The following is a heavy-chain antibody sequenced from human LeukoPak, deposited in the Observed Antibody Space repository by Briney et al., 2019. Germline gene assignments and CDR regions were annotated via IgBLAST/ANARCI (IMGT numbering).Heavy chain of an antibody. CDR2: ISSSSSYI. CDR1: GFTFSSYS. CDR3: ATGKVGGTIVY. V-gene: IGHV3-21*01. J-gene: IGHJ4*02. D-gene: IGHD1-26*01. Sequence: MTGGSLRLSCAASGFTFSSYSMNWVRQAPGKGLEWVSSISSSSSYIYYADSVKGRFTISRDNAKNSLYLQMNSLRAEDTAMYYCATGKVGGTIVYWGQGTLVTVSS.